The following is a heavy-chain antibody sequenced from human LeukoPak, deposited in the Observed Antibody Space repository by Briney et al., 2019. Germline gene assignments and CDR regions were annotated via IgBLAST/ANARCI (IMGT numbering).Heavy chain of an antibody. Sequence: ASVKVSCKASGGTFSSYAISWVRQAPGQGLEWMGGIIPIFGTANYAQKFQGRVTITTDESTSTAYMELSSLRSEDTAVYYCARDEVDYYDSSGYYYGGGFVYWGQGTLVTVSS. D-gene: IGHD3-22*01. CDR2: IIPIFGTA. J-gene: IGHJ4*02. CDR3: ARDEVDYYDSSGYYYGGGFVY. CDR1: GGTFSSYA. V-gene: IGHV1-69*05.